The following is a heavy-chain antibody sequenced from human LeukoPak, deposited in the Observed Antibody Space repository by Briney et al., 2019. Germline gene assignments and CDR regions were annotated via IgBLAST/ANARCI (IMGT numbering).Heavy chain of an antibody. J-gene: IGHJ3*02. V-gene: IGHV3-30*03. CDR2: ISYDGSNK. Sequence: PGRSLRLSCAASGFTFSSYGMHWVRQAPGKGLEWVAVISYDGSNKYYADSVKGRFTISRDNSKNTLYLQMNSLRAEDTAVYYCASEGIAAAADIGGKGKLFTV. CDR1: GFTFSSYG. CDR3: ASEGIAAAADI. D-gene: IGHD6-13*01.